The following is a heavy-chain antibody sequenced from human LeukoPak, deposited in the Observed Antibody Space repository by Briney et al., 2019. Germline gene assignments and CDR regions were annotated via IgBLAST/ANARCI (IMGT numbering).Heavy chain of an antibody. CDR2: IRYDGSNK. Sequence: PGGSLRLSCAASGFTFSSYGMHWVRQAPGKGLEWVAFIRYDGSNKYYADSVKGRFTISRDNSKNTLYLQMNSLRAEDTAVYYCAMAGYSDDPFDFDYWGQGTLVTVSS. CDR3: AMAGYSDDPFDFDY. J-gene: IGHJ4*02. D-gene: IGHD5-18*01. V-gene: IGHV3-30*02. CDR1: GFTFSSYG.